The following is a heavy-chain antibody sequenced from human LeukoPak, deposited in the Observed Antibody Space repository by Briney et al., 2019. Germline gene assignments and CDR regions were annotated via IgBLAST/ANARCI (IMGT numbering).Heavy chain of an antibody. CDR2: IYYSGST. V-gene: IGHV4-61*01. D-gene: IGHD5-12*01. CDR1: GGSISSSSYY. CDR3: AGGSGYDSFDY. Sequence: SETLSLTCTVSGGSISSSSYYWSWIRQPPGKGLEWIGYIYYSGSTNYNPSLKSRVTISVDTSKNQFSLKLSSVTAADTAVYYCAGGSGYDSFDYWGQGTLVTVSS. J-gene: IGHJ4*02.